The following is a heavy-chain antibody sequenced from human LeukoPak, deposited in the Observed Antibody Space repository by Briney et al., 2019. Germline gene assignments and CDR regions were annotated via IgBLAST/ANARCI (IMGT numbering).Heavy chain of an antibody. CDR2: IYYSGSA. J-gene: IGHJ4*02. CDR1: GGSISSSSYY. Sequence: SETLSLTCTVSGGSISSSSYYWGWIRQPPGRGLEWIGSIYYSGSAYYNPSLKSRVTISVDTSKNQFSLRMSSVTAADTAVYYCARDWATVTELDYWGQGTLVTVSS. D-gene: IGHD4-17*01. CDR3: ARDWATVTELDY. V-gene: IGHV4-39*02.